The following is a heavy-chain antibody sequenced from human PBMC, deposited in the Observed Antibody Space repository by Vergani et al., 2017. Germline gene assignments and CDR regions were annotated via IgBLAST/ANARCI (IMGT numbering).Heavy chain of an antibody. V-gene: IGHV1-46*03. D-gene: IGHD3-10*01. CDR2: INPSGGST. J-gene: IGHJ6*02. CDR3: AREMRAGNWFGYYGMDV. Sequence: QVQLVQSGAEVKKPGASVKVSCKASGYTFTSYYMHWVRQAPGQGLEWMGIINPSGGSTSYAQKFQGRVTMTRDTSTSTVYMELSSLRSEDTAVYYCAREMRAGNWFGYYGMDVWGQGTTVTVSS. CDR1: GYTFTSYY.